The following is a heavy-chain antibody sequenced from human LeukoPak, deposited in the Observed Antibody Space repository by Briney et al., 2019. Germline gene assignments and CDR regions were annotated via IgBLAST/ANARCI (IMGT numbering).Heavy chain of an antibody. CDR2: IIPIFGTA. CDR3: AGYDSSGYDGFDP. J-gene: IGHJ5*02. Sequence: SVKVSCKASGGTFGSYAISWVRQAPGQGLEWMGGIIPIFGTANYAQKFQGRVTITTDESTSTAYMELSSLRSEDTAVYYCAGYDSSGYDGFDPWGQGTLVTVSS. V-gene: IGHV1-69*05. CDR1: GGTFGSYA. D-gene: IGHD3-22*01.